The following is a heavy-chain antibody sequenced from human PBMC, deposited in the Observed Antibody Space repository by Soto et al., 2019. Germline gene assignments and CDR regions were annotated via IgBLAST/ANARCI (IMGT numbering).Heavy chain of an antibody. Sequence: EVQLLDSGGGLVQPGGSLRLSCAASGFTFSNYAMTWVRQGPGKGLEWVSGISGSGGRSYYADSVKGRFTISRDTSKSTLYLQMNSLRAEDTAVYYCATAYFVWSSEQPYYFDYWGQGTLVTVSS. D-gene: IGHD3-16*01. CDR1: GFTFSNYA. CDR3: ATAYFVWSSEQPYYFDY. CDR2: ISGSGGRS. J-gene: IGHJ4*02. V-gene: IGHV3-23*01.